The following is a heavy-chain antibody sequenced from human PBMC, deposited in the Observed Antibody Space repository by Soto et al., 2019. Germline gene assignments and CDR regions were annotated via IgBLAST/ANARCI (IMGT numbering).Heavy chain of an antibody. CDR3: ARLGVAGPYYFDY. J-gene: IGHJ4*02. V-gene: IGHV4-31*03. CDR2: IYYSGST. CDR1: GGSISSGGYY. D-gene: IGHD1-1*01. Sequence: LSLTCTVSGGSISSGGYYWSWIRQHPGKGLEWIGYIYYSGSTYYNPSLKSRVTISVDTSKNQFSLKLSSVTAADTAVYYCARLGVAGPYYFDYWGQGTLVTVSS.